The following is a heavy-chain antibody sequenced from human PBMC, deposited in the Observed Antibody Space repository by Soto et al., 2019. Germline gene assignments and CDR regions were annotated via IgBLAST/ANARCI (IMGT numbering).Heavy chain of an antibody. J-gene: IGHJ5*01. CDR1: RFTFSDFA. V-gene: IGHV3-23*01. CDR2: IGGLGSDT. D-gene: IGHD1-20*01. Sequence: DVQLLESGGGLVQPGGSLTLSCAASRFTFSDFAMSWVRQAPGKGLEWVSSIGGLGSDTYYADPVKGRFTISRDNSKNTLYLQMDGLRDEGTALYYCAKDAVPYNGKWDWFDSWGQGTLVIVS. CDR3: AKDAVPYNGKWDWFDS.